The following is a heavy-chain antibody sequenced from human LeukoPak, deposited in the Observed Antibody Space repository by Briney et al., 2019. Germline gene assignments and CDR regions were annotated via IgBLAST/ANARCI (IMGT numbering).Heavy chain of an antibody. CDR1: GGSISSYY. D-gene: IGHD3-3*01. V-gene: IGHV4-38-2*02. CDR3: ARHYDPQPFDTFDI. CDR2: IYHSGST. J-gene: IGHJ3*02. Sequence: SETLSLTCTVSGGSISSYYWGWIRQHPGKGLEWIGSIYHSGSTYFNPSLKSRVTISVDTSKHLFSLKLSSVTAADTAVYYCARHYDPQPFDTFDIWGQGTMVTVSS.